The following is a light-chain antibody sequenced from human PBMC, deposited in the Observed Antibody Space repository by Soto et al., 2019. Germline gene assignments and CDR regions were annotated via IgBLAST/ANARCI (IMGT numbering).Light chain of an antibody. Sequence: DIQMTQSPSTLSASVGDRVIITCRASRSVDNWLAWFQQRPGKAPKVVIYRASGLEPGAPSRFSGSGYGTEFTLTISSLQPDDFATYYCQHYSASSPWAFGQGTKVDIK. V-gene: IGKV1-5*03. CDR3: QHYSASSPWA. J-gene: IGKJ1*01. CDR1: RSVDNW. CDR2: RAS.